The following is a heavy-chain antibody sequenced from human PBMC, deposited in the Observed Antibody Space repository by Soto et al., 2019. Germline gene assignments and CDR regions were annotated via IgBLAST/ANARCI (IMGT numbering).Heavy chain of an antibody. V-gene: IGHV4-39*02. D-gene: IGHD5-12*01. J-gene: IGHJ6*02. CDR1: GGXISSSSYY. CDR2: IYYSGST. Sequence: PSETLXLTCTVSGGXISSSSYYWGWIRQPPGKGLEWIGSIYYSGSTYYNPSLKSRVTIFVDTSKNQFSLKLNSVTAADTAVYYCAREGVAPYYYYGMDVWGQGTPVTVSS. CDR3: AREGVAPYYYYGMDV.